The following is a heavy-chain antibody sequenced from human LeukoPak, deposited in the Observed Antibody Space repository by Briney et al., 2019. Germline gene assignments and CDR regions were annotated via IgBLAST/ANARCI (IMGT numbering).Heavy chain of an antibody. CDR1: GGSISSYY. D-gene: IGHD4-23*01. CDR3: ARLNGGN. V-gene: IGHV4-59*08. J-gene: IGHJ4*02. Sequence: SETLSLTCTVSGGSISSYYWSWIRQLPGKGLEWIGYIDYSGSTAYNPSLNGRVAVSVDTSKNQFSLKLRSVTAADTAVYYCARLNGGNWGPGILVTVSS. CDR2: IDYSGST.